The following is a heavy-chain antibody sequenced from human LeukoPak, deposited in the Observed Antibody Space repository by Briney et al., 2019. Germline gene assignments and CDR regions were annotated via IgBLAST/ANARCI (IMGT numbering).Heavy chain of an antibody. CDR3: ARGLVVPAATLSDRFNAFDI. Sequence: GGSLRLSCAASGFTFSDYYMSWIRQAPGKGLEWVSYISSSGSTIYYADSVKGRFTISRDNAKNSLYLQMNSLRAEDTAVYYCARGLVVPAATLSDRFNAFDIWGQGTMVTVSS. CDR2: ISSSGSTI. J-gene: IGHJ3*02. D-gene: IGHD2-2*01. CDR1: GFTFSDYY. V-gene: IGHV3-11*01.